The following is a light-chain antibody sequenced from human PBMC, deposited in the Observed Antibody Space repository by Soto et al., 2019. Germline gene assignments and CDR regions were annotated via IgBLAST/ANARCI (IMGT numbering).Light chain of an antibody. Sequence: EIVLTQSPGTLSLSPGERATLSCGASQSVTNNYLAWYQQKPGQSPRLLISGASTRATGIPDRFSGSGSGTDFTLNISSLDPEDFAVYFCQLYGSSVTFGQGTRLEIK. J-gene: IGKJ5*01. CDR2: GAS. V-gene: IGKV3-20*01. CDR3: QLYGSSVT. CDR1: QSVTNNY.